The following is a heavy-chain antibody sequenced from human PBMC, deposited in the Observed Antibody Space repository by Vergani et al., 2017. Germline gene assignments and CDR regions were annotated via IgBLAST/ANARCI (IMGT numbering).Heavy chain of an antibody. J-gene: IGHJ3*02. CDR2: IYPGDSDT. Sequence: EVQLVQSGAEVKKSGESLKISCKGSGYSFTSYWIGWVRQMPGKGLEWMGIIYPGDSDTRYSPSFQGQVTISADKSISTAYLQWSSLKASDTAMYYCARRSHYYDSSGYYYLIWGQGTMVTVSS. CDR3: ARRSHYYDSSGYYYLI. D-gene: IGHD3-22*01. CDR1: GYSFTSYW. V-gene: IGHV5-51*01.